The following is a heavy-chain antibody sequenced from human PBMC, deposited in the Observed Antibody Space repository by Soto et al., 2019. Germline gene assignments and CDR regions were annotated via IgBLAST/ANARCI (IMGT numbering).Heavy chain of an antibody. Sequence: QVQLQESGPGLVKPSQTLSLTCTVSGGSISSGNYYWSWIRQPPGKGLEWIGFISYSGSTYYNASLKSRVTISVDTSKNQFSLNLSFVTAADTVVYYCATMGTPATGLYYFDYWGQGTLVTVSS. CDR1: GGSISSGNYY. CDR2: ISYSGST. V-gene: IGHV4-30-4*01. J-gene: IGHJ4*02. CDR3: ATMGTPATGLYYFDY. D-gene: IGHD1-7*01.